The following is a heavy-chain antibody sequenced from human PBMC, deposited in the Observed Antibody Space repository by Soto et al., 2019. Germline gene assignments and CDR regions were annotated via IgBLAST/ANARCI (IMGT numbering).Heavy chain of an antibody. CDR1: GYTFTGYY. CDR2: INPNSGGT. Sequence: ASVKVSCKASGYTFTGYYMHWVRQAPGQGLEWMGWINPNSGGTNYAQKFQGWVTMTRDTSISTAYMELSRLRSDDTAVYYCARDEGGYSYGFAYWGQRTLVTVSS. D-gene: IGHD5-18*01. V-gene: IGHV1-2*04. J-gene: IGHJ4*02. CDR3: ARDEGGYSYGFAY.